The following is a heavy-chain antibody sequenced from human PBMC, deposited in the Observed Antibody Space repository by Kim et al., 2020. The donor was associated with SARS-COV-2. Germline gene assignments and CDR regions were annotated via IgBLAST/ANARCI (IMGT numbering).Heavy chain of an antibody. J-gene: IGHJ4*02. CDR3: ARSPKGGSYYFDY. CDR2: IYYSGST. CDR1: GGSISSSSYY. V-gene: IGHV4-39*07. Sequence: SETLSLTCTVSGGSISSSSYYWGWIRQPPGKGLEWIGSIYYSGSTYYNPSLKSRVTISVDTSKNQFSLKLSSVTAADTAVYYCARSPKGGSYYFDYWGQGTLVTVSS. D-gene: IGHD1-26*01.